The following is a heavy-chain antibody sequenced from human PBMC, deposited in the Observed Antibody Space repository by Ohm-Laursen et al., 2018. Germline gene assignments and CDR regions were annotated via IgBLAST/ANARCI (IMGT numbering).Heavy chain of an antibody. CDR1: GFIVTSNH. D-gene: IGHD6-19*01. J-gene: IGHJ4*02. CDR2: INTEDQT. Sequence: SLRLSCSASGFIVTSNHMCWVRQAPGTGLEWVSVINTEDQTFYLNSVKGRFSTSRDNSKNTVYLQMNSLRAEDTAVYYCARASSSIAVAGLDYWGQGTLVTVSS. CDR3: ARASSSIAVAGLDY. V-gene: IGHV3-66*01.